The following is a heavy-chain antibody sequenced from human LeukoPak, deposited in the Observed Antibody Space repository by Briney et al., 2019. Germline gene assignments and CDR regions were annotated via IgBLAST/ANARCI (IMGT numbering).Heavy chain of an antibody. Sequence: GGSLRLSCAASGFTFTTYAMSWVRQAPGKGLEWVSAISGSGGSTYYADSVKGRFTISRDNSKNTLYLQMNSLRAEDTAVYYCAKDRNYYDSSGAFDIWGQGTMVTVSS. CDR1: GFTFTTYA. CDR3: AKDRNYYDSSGAFDI. J-gene: IGHJ3*02. D-gene: IGHD3-22*01. CDR2: ISGSGGST. V-gene: IGHV3-23*01.